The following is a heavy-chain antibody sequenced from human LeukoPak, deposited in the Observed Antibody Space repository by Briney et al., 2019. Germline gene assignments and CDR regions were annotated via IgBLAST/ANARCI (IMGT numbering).Heavy chain of an antibody. CDR3: ARVGHNCGGDCYSPWFDP. CDR1: GGSISGYY. J-gene: IGHJ5*02. Sequence: SETLSLTCTVSGGSISGYYWSWIRQPPGKGLEWIGYIYYSGSTNYNPSLKSRVTISVDTSKNQFSLKLISVTAADTAVYYCARVGHNCGGDCYSPWFDPWGQGTLVTVSS. CDR2: IYYSGST. D-gene: IGHD2-21*02. V-gene: IGHV4-59*01.